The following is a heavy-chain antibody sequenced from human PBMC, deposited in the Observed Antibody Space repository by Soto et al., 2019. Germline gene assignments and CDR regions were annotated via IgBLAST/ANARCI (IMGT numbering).Heavy chain of an antibody. CDR3: ARATTNWFDP. D-gene: IGHD1-1*01. Sequence: NPSETLSLTCTVSGGSISSYYWSWIRQPPGKGLEWIGYIYYSGSTNYNPSLKSRVTISVDTSKNQFSLKLSSVTAADTAVYYCARATTNWFDPWGQGTLVTVSS. CDR2: IYYSGST. J-gene: IGHJ5*02. V-gene: IGHV4-59*01. CDR1: GGSISSYY.